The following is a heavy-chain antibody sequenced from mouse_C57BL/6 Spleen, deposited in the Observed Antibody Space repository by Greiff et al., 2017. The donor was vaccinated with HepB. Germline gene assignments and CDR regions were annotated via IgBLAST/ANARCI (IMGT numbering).Heavy chain of an antibody. J-gene: IGHJ3*01. CDR3: ARDHDGSSSWFAY. CDR2: ISYDGSN. CDR1: GYSITSGYY. Sequence: DVKLQESGPGLVKPSQSLSLTCSVTGYSITSGYYWNWIRQFPGNKREWMGYISYDGSNNYNPSLKNRISITRDTSKNQFFLKLNSVTTEDTATYYCARDHDGSSSWFAYWGQGTLVTVSA. D-gene: IGHD1-1*01. V-gene: IGHV3-6*01.